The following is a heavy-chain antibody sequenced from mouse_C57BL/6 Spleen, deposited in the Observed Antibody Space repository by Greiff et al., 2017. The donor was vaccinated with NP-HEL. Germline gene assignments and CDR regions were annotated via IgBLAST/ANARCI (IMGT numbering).Heavy chain of an antibody. J-gene: IGHJ2*01. CDR3: ARPRATAYYFDY. CDR1: GFTFSDYG. Sequence: EVHLVESGGGLVKPGGSLKLSCAASGFTFSDYGMHWVRQAPEKGLEWVAYISSGSSTIYYADTVKGRFTISRDNAKNTLFLQMTSLRSEDTAMYYCARPRATAYYFDYWGQGTTLTVSS. CDR2: ISSGSSTI. D-gene: IGHD3-1*01. V-gene: IGHV5-17*01.